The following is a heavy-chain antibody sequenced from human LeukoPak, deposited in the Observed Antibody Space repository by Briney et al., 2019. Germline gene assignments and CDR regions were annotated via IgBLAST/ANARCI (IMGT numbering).Heavy chain of an antibody. CDR1: GFTFSSYA. Sequence: GGSLRLSCAASGFTFSSYAMSWVRQPPGKGLEWVSAISSSYGSTYYADSVKGRFTISRDNAKNSLYLQMNSLRDEDTAVYYCARAVTTVTRGGLVFDYWGQGTLVTVSS. V-gene: IGHV3-23*01. CDR3: ARAVTTVTRGGLVFDY. D-gene: IGHD4-17*01. J-gene: IGHJ4*02. CDR2: ISSSYGST.